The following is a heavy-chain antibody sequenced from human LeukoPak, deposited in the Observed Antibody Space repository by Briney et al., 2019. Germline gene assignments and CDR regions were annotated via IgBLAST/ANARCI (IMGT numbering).Heavy chain of an antibody. D-gene: IGHD5-24*01. CDR1: GYTFTSYG. Sequence: ASVKVSCKASGYTFTSYGISWVRQAPGQGLEWMGWISAYNGNTNYAQKFQGRVTMTRDTSISTAYMELSRLRSDDTAVYYCARLYLPATRFDYWGQGTLVTVSS. J-gene: IGHJ4*02. CDR3: ARLYLPATRFDY. V-gene: IGHV1-18*01. CDR2: ISAYNGNT.